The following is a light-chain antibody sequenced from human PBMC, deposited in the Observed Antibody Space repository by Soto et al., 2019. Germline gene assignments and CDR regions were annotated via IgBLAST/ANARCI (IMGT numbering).Light chain of an antibody. Sequence: QSALAQPASVSGSPGQSIAISCTGTSSDVGGYSYVSWYQQQPGKAPKLVISDVSTRPSGVSDRFPGSKSGNTASLTLSALPTGAGVTDFCACYTPSRSAVFGNGSQVTVL. CDR3: ACYTPSRSAV. V-gene: IGLV2-14*01. CDR1: SSDVGGYSY. J-gene: IGLJ1*01. CDR2: DVS.